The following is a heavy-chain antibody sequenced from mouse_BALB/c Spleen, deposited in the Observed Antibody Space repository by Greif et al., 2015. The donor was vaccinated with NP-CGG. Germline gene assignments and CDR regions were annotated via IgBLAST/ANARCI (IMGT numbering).Heavy chain of an antibody. D-gene: IGHD3-1*01. V-gene: IGHV5-6-3*01. Sequence: EVMLVESGGGLVQPGGSLKLSCAASGFTFSSYGMSWVRQTPDKRLELVATINSNGGSTYYPVSVKGRFTISRDNAKNTLYLQMSSLKSEDTAMYYCARDQLGLDYWGQGTTLTVSS. CDR3: ARDQLGLDY. CDR2: INSNGGST. CDR1: GFTFSSYG. J-gene: IGHJ2*01.